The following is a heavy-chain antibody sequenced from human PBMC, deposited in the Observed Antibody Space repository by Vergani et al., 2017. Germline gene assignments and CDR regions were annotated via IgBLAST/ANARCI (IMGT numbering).Heavy chain of an antibody. D-gene: IGHD5-18*01. V-gene: IGHV3-48*03. CDR2: ISSSGSTI. CDR3: ARVDRGYSYGSGYYYYYGMDV. CDR1: GFTFDDYG. Sequence: EVQLVESGGGVVRPGGSLRLSCAASGFTFDDYGMNWVRQAPGKGLEWVSYISSSGSTIYYADSVKGRFTISRDNAKNSLYLQMNSLRAEDTAVYYCARVDRGYSYGSGYYYYYGMDVWGQGTTVTVSS. J-gene: IGHJ6*02.